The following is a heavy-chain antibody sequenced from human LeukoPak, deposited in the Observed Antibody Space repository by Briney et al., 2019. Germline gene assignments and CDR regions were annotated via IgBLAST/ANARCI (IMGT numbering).Heavy chain of an antibody. CDR2: IYTSGST. D-gene: IGHD4-17*01. J-gene: IGHJ4*02. CDR1: GGSISSYY. Sequence: PSQTLSLTCTVSGGSISSYYWSWIRQPAGKGLEWIGRIYTSGSTNYNPSLKSRVTMSVDTSKNQFSLKLSSVTAADTAVYYCAGSTTVTTFDYWGQGTLVTVSS. V-gene: IGHV4-4*07. CDR3: AGSTTVTTFDY.